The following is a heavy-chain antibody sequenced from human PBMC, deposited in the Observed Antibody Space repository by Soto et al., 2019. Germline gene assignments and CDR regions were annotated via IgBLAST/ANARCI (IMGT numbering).Heavy chain of an antibody. CDR2: IKSKTAGGTT. V-gene: IGHV3-15*01. D-gene: IGHD2-2*02. Sequence: EAQLVESGGGLVKPGASLRLSCAASGFTFSNAWMSWVRQAPGKGLEWVGRIKSKTAGGTTEYAAPVKGRFTIPRDDSRNTLYMQMNNLKTDYTAVYYCASGSRRAINGFDILGQGT. CDR3: ASGSRRAINGFDI. J-gene: IGHJ3*02. CDR1: GFTFSNAW.